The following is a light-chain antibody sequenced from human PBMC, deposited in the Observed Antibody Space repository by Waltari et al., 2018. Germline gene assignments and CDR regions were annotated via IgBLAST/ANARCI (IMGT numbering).Light chain of an antibody. CDR3: QHLTTYPLH. V-gene: IGKV1-9*01. J-gene: IGKJ4*01. CDR1: QDIHSY. CDR2: VAS. Sequence: DIYLTQSPSFLSASVGDRVTITCRASQDIHSYLAWYQLRPGQAPRLIIYVASKLQSGVPSRFSGSGTGTDFTLTISGLQPEDFATYYCQHLTTYPLHFGGGTKVEIK.